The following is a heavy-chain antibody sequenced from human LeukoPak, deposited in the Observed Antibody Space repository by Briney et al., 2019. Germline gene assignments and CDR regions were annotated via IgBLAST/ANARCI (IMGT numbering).Heavy chain of an antibody. V-gene: IGHV1-2*02. CDR1: GYTFTSYY. J-gene: IGHJ6*02. CDR2: INPNSGGT. CDR3: ARVCRGRYYCGMDV. Sequence: ASVKVSCKASGYTFTSYYMHWVRQAPGQGLEWMGWINPNSGGTNYAQKFQGRVTMTRDTTISTAYMELSRLRSDDTAVYYCARVCRGRYYCGMDVWGQGTTVTVSS. D-gene: IGHD5-24*01.